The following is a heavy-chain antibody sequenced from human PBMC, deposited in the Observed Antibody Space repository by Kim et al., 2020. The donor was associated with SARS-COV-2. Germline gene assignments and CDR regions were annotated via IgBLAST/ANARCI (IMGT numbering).Heavy chain of an antibody. J-gene: IGHJ4*02. CDR3: ARDSGWNADY. D-gene: IGHD1-1*01. Sequence: GNPTYAQGFTGRFVFSLDTSVSTAYLLISSLKAEDTAVYYCARDSGWNADYWGQGTLVTVSS. CDR2: GNP. V-gene: IGHV7-4-1*02.